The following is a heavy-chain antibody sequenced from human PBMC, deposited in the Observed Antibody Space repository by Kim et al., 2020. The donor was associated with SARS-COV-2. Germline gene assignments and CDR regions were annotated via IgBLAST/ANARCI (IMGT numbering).Heavy chain of an antibody. V-gene: IGHV4-39*01. Sequence: YYYPPLKSRVTISVDTSKNQFSLKLSSVTAADTAVYYCARGVQLERRFDPWGQGTLVTVSS. CDR3: ARGVQLERRFDP. D-gene: IGHD1-1*01. J-gene: IGHJ5*02.